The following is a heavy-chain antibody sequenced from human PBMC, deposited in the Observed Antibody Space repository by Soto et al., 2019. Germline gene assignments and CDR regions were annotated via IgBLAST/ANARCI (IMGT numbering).Heavy chain of an antibody. CDR2: INSDGSST. Sequence: EVQLVESGGGLVQPGGSLRLSCAASGFTFSTYWIHWVRQAPGKGLVWVSRINSDGSSTNYADSVKGRFTISRDNAKSPLFLQMSSLRAEDTAVYYCARDRWGGGRDMDVWGQGTTVTVSS. CDR3: ARDRWGGGRDMDV. CDR1: GFTFSTYW. D-gene: IGHD3-10*01. J-gene: IGHJ6*02. V-gene: IGHV3-74*01.